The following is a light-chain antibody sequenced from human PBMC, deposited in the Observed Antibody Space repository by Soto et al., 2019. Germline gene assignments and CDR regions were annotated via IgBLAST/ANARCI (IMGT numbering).Light chain of an antibody. CDR2: AAS. V-gene: IGKV1-9*01. Sequence: DIQMTQSPSSLSASVGDRVTITCRASQSIVTYLNWYHQKPGKAPKLLIYAASNLQSGVPSRFSGSGSGTEFTLAISSLQPEDFATYYCQQFNDYPITFGQGTRLEIK. CDR1: QSIVTY. J-gene: IGKJ5*01. CDR3: QQFNDYPIT.